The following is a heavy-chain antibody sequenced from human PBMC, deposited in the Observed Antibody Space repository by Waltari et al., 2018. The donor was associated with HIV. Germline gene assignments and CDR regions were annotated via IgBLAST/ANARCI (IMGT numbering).Heavy chain of an antibody. Sequence: QVTLVESGGGLVKPGRSLRLYCAASGFSFSSYGMHWVRQAPGKGLEWVAVISYDGSNKYNAGSVKGRFTISRDNSKNTLYLQMNSLRAEDTAVYYCAKDYFVVVTAAGPFDPWGQGTLVTVSS. V-gene: IGHV3-30*18. CDR1: GFSFSSYG. CDR3: AKDYFVVVTAAGPFDP. CDR2: ISYDGSNK. D-gene: IGHD2-21*02. J-gene: IGHJ5*02.